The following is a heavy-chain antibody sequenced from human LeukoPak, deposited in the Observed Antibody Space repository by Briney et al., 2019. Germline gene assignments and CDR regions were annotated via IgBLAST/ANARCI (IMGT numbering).Heavy chain of an antibody. CDR3: ARVGFTTSWSNFDY. CDR1: GYNFTAYF. CDR2: INPNGGDT. D-gene: IGHD2-2*01. J-gene: IGHJ4*02. V-gene: IGHV1-2*06. Sequence: ASVKVSCKAAGYNFTAYFAHWVRQAPGQGLEWMGRINPNGGDTNYAQKFQGRVTMASDTSISTAYMELSSLISDDTAVYYCARVGFTTSWSNFDYWGQGTPVTVSS.